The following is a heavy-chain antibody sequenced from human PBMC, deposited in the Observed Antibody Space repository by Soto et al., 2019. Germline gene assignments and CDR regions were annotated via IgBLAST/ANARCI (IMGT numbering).Heavy chain of an antibody. V-gene: IGHV3-7*01. CDR1: GFSLSRYW. J-gene: IGHJ4*02. CDR2: INEDGSKR. Sequence: EVQLVESGGGLVQPGGSLRLSCAASGFSLSRYWMLWVRQAPGKGLEWVANINEDGSKRYYVDSVKGRFTISRDNAKFFMYLQKDSLGAEGSACYFCWGGKGTGEALWGQGTLVTVSS. D-gene: IGHD3-16*01. CDR3: WGGKGTGEAL.